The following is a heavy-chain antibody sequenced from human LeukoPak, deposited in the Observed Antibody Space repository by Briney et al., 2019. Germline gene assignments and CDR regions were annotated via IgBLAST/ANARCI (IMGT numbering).Heavy chain of an antibody. CDR3: ARDLYDYVWGSYRPIGAFDY. Sequence: ASVKVSCKASGYTFTSYGISWVRQAPGQGLEWMGWISAYNGNTNYAQKLQGRVTMTTDTSTSTAYMELRSLRSDDTAVYYCARDLYDYVWGSYRPIGAFDYWGQGTLVTVSS. D-gene: IGHD3-16*02. J-gene: IGHJ4*02. V-gene: IGHV1-18*01. CDR1: GYTFTSYG. CDR2: ISAYNGNT.